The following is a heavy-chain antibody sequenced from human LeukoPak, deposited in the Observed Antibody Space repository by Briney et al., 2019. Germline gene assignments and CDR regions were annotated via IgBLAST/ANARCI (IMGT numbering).Heavy chain of an antibody. Sequence: SETLSLTCTVSGGSISSYYWSWIRQPPGKGLEWIGYIYYSGSTNYNPSLKSRVTISVDTSKNQFSLKLSSVTAADTAVYYCARDRGSYYVDYWGQGTPVTVSS. V-gene: IGHV4-59*01. J-gene: IGHJ4*02. CDR3: ARDRGSYYVDY. D-gene: IGHD1-26*01. CDR1: GGSISSYY. CDR2: IYYSGST.